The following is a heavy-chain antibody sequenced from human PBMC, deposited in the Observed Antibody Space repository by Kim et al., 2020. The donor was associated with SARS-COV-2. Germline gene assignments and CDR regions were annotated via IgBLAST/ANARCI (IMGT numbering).Heavy chain of an antibody. CDR2: INWNGGDT. CDR1: GFTFEDYD. V-gene: IGHV3-20*04. CDR3: ARRPLKQQLVPFDS. D-gene: IGHD6-13*01. J-gene: IGHJ4*02. Sequence: GGSLRLSCAASGFTFEDYDMSWVRQAPGKGLEWVAGINWNGGDTGYADSVKGRFIISRDNAKNSLSLQMSSLRVEDTALYYCARRPLKQQLVPFDSWGQGTLVTVSS.